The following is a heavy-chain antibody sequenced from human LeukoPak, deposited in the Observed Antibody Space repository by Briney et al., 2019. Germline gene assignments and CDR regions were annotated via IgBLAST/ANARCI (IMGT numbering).Heavy chain of an antibody. CDR3: ARGREGCPDI. J-gene: IGHJ3*02. Sequence: ETLSLTCAVYGGSFSGYYWSWIRQPPGKGLEWIGEINHSGSTNYNPSLKSRVTISVDTSKNQFSLKLSSVTAADTAVYYCARGREGCPDIWGQGTMVTVSS. V-gene: IGHV4-34*01. CDR1: GGSFSGYY. CDR2: INHSGST.